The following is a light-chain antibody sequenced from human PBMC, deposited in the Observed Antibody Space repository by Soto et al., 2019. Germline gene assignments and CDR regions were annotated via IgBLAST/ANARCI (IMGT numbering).Light chain of an antibody. CDR2: GAS. V-gene: IGKV3-15*01. Sequence: EIVMPQSPATLSVSPGASAPLSCRARQSVSSNLAWYQQKPGQAPRLLIYGASSRATGIPARFSGSGSGTEFTLTISSLQSEDFATYSCQHSTTWTVGQGTKVDI. CDR3: QHSTTWT. J-gene: IGKJ1*01. CDR1: QSVSSN.